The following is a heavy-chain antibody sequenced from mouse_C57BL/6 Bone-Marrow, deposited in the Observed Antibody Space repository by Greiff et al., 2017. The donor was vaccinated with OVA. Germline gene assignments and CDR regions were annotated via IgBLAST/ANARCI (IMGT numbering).Heavy chain of an antibody. CDR3: ARLGNYYGSPPYAMDY. D-gene: IGHD1-1*01. CDR1: GYTFTSYT. J-gene: IGHJ4*01. CDR2: INPSSGYT. Sequence: VKLQESGAELARPGASVKMSCKASGYTFTSYTMHWVKQRPGQGLEWIGYINPSSGYTKYNQKFKDKATLTADKSSSTAYMQLSSLTSEDSAVYYCARLGNYYGSPPYAMDYWGQGTSVTVSS. V-gene: IGHV1-4*01.